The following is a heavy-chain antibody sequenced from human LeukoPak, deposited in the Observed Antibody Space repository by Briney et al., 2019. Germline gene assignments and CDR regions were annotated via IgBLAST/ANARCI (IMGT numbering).Heavy chain of an antibody. CDR1: GGSFSGYY. CDR2: INHSGST. Sequence: SETLSLTCAVYGGSFSGYYWSWIRQPPGKGLEWIGEINHSGSTNYNPSLKSRVTISVDTSKNQFSLKLSSVTAADTAVYYCATRFLEWLYEAYFDYWGQGTLVTVSS. V-gene: IGHV4-34*01. CDR3: ATRFLEWLYEAYFDY. D-gene: IGHD3-3*01. J-gene: IGHJ4*02.